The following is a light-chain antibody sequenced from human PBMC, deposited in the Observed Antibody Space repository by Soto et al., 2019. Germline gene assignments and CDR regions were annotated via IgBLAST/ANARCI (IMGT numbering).Light chain of an antibody. CDR1: QDIYHY. J-gene: IGKJ4*01. CDR2: GAT. Sequence: DIQMTQSPSSLSASVGDRVTITCRASQDIYHYLAWFQQKPGKAPKSLIYGATSLQSGVPSKFSGSGSGTDFTLPISSLQPEDVEMYYCQQYKSYPLTFGGGTKVEIQ. V-gene: IGKV1-16*02. CDR3: QQYKSYPLT.